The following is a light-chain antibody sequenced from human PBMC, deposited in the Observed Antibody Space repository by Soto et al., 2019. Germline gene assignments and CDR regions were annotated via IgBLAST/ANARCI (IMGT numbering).Light chain of an antibody. CDR3: QQYGNSPYT. CDR2: GAS. CDR1: QSVSSDY. Sequence: EIVLTQSPGTLSLSPGERATLSCRASQSVSSDYLAWYQQKPGQAPRLLVYGASNRATGIPDRFSGSGSGTDFTLTINRLEPEDIAVYSCQQYGNSPYTFGHGTKLEI. J-gene: IGKJ2*01. V-gene: IGKV3-20*01.